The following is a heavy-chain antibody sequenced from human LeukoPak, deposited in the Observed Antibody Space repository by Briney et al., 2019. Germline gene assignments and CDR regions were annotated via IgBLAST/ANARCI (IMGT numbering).Heavy chain of an antibody. J-gene: IGHJ4*02. CDR3: ASHSVAVLPIATFDY. CDR1: GFTFSSYG. V-gene: IGHV3-30*02. CDR2: IRYDGSNK. Sequence: PGGSLRLSCAASGFTFSSYGMHWVRQAPGKGLEWVAFIRYDGSNKYYADSVKGRFTISRDNSKNSLDLQMNSLRAEDAAMYFCASHSVAVLPIATFDYWGQGTLVTVSS. D-gene: IGHD2-21*01.